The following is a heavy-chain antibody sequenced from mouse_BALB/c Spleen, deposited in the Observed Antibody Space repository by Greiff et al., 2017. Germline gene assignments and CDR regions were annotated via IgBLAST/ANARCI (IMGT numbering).Heavy chain of an antibody. J-gene: IGHJ2*01. Sequence: EVQLQQSGPDLVKPGASVKISCTASGYSFTGSYMHWVKQRPEQGLEWIGSIDPAHGNTKYDPKFQGKATITADTASNTAYLQLSSLTSEDTAVYYCASRWRSRRCDYWGQGTPLTVSS. CDR3: ASRWRSRRCDY. D-gene: IGHD1-1*01. CDR2: IDPAHGNT. CDR1: GYSFTGSY. V-gene: IGHV14-3*02.